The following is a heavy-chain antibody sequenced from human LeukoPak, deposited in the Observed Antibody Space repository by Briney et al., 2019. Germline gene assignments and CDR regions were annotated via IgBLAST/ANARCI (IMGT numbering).Heavy chain of an antibody. J-gene: IGHJ4*02. V-gene: IGHV3-53*01. Sequence: GSLRLSCAASGFTFSSYAMSWVRQAPGKGLEWVSIIYSAGSTYYADSVKGRFTISRDNSKNTLYLQINNLRAEDTAVYYCARVEASSGWYWNFDYWGQGTLVTVSS. CDR1: GFTFSSYA. CDR3: ARVEASSGWYWNFDY. CDR2: IYSAGST. D-gene: IGHD6-19*01.